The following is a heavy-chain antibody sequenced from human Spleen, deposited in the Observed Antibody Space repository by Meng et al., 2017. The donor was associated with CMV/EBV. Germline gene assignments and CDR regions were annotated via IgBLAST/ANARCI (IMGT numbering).Heavy chain of an antibody. D-gene: IGHD4-23*01. CDR1: GYPFSSYA. CDR3: ARGVGTLIIDY. Sequence: SCKASGYPFSSYAIHWVRQAPGQRLEWMGWIYTGNGDPKYSQKFHGRVTITRDTSASTAYMELSSLRSEDTAVYCCARGVGTLIIDYWGQGTLVTVSS. V-gene: IGHV1-3*04. CDR2: IYTGNGDP. J-gene: IGHJ4*02.